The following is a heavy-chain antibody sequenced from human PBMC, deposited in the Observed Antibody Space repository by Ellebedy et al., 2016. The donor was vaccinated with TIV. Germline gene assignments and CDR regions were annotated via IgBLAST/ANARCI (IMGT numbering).Heavy chain of an antibody. CDR2: IYHSGST. J-gene: IGHJ4*02. CDR1: GGSISSYY. D-gene: IGHD3-10*01. CDR3: ASGPNHYFFDY. Sequence: SETLSLTCTVSGGSISSYYWSWIRQPPGKGLEWIGYIYHSGSTNYKPSLKSRVTISLDTPKKQLSLRLTSVTAADAAVYYCASGPNHYFFDYWGQGTLVTVSS. V-gene: IGHV4-59*01.